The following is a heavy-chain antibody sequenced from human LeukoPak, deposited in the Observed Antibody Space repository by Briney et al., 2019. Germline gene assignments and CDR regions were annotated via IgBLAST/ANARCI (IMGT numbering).Heavy chain of an antibody. J-gene: IGHJ4*02. CDR1: GDSISSYF. CDR2: LYYSGRT. Sequence: SETLSLTCTVSGDSISSYFWCWIRQPPGKGLEWIGCLYYSGRTNYSPSLTSRVTLSADTSKNQFSLKLNSVTAADSAIYYCARGGIVVVPAAMRPFDYWGQGTLVTVSS. CDR3: ARGGIVVVPAAMRPFDY. D-gene: IGHD2-2*01. V-gene: IGHV4-59*01.